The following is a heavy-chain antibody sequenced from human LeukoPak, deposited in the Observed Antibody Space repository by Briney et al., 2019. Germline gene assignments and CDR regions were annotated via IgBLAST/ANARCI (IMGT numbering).Heavy chain of an antibody. CDR2: ISSSGSTI. J-gene: IGHJ4*02. CDR1: GFTFSSYE. CDR3: ARDLFMTTVTTRDY. D-gene: IGHD4-17*01. Sequence: PGGSLRLSCAASGFTFSSYEMNWVRRAPGKGLEWVSYISSSGSTIYYADSVKGRFTISRDNAKNSLYLQMNSLRAENTAVYYCARDLFMTTVTTRDYWGQGTLVTVFS. V-gene: IGHV3-48*03.